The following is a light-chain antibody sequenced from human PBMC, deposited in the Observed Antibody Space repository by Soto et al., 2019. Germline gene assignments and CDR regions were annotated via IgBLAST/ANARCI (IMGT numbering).Light chain of an antibody. Sequence: QSAMTPPSSLSGTPGQSITISCTGSNSDVGIYDFVSWYQHHPGRAPKLIVSEVSHRPSGVSNRFSGSKSGNTASLTISGLQSEDEADYYCISYTSDDVRYVFGTGTKVTGL. CDR1: NSDVGIYDF. V-gene: IGLV2-14*01. J-gene: IGLJ1*01. CDR3: ISYTSDDVRYV. CDR2: EVS.